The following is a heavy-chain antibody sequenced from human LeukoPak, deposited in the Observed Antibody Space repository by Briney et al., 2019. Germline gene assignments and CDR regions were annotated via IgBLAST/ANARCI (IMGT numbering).Heavy chain of an antibody. CDR2: IKQDGSEK. J-gene: IGHJ6*03. CDR3: ASRYCTGVNCFAASYMCMDV. V-gene: IGHV3-7*01. D-gene: IGHD2-8*02. Sequence: GGSLRLSCAASGFTFSAFYMSWIRQAPGKGLEWVANIKQDGSEKYYVDSVKGRFTISRDNADRSLYLQMTSLRVEDTAVYFCASRYCTGVNCFAASYMCMDVWGKGTTVTVSS. CDR1: GFTFSAFY.